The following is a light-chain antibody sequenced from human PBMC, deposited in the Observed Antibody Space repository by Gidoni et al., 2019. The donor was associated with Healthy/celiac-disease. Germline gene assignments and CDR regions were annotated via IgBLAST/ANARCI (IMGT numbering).Light chain of an antibody. V-gene: IGLV1-47*01. Sequence: VLTQPPSASPTPGAGAALPCSGSSSNIGSNYVDWYQQRPGTAPKLLIYRNNQRPSRVPDRLSGSKSGISASLAISGHRSEDEADYYCAAWDDSLSVWVFGGGTKLTVL. J-gene: IGLJ3*02. CDR2: RNN. CDR1: SSNIGSNY. CDR3: AAWDDSLSVWV.